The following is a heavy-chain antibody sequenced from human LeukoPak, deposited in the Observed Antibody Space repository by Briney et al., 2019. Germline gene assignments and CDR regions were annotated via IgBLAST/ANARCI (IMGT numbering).Heavy chain of an antibody. CDR3: ARDDGSSCFSY. J-gene: IGHJ4*02. Sequence: GGSLRLSCAASGFSFSNYWMDWIRQAPGTGLEWVGSTKLDGSEKYYVDSVRGRFTISRDNAKNSLYLQMNGLRAEDTAVYYCARDDGSSCFSYWGQGTLVTVSS. D-gene: IGHD3-10*01. V-gene: IGHV3-7*01. CDR2: TKLDGSEK. CDR1: GFSFSNYW.